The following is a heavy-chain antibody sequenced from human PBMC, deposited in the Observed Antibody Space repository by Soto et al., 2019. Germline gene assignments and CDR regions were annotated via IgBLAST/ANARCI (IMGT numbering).Heavy chain of an antibody. J-gene: IGHJ4*02. CDR3: ASPPPVWNCSGGSCYFAY. D-gene: IGHD2-15*01. V-gene: IGHV3-11*01. CDR2: TSSSGSTI. Sequence: QVQLVESGGGLVKPGGSLRLSCAASGFTFSDYYMSWIRQAPGKGLEWVSYTSSSGSTIYYADSVKGRFTISRYNAKNSLSLQMNSLTAEDTAVYYCASPPPVWNCSGGSCYFAYWGQGTLVTVSS. CDR1: GFTFSDYY.